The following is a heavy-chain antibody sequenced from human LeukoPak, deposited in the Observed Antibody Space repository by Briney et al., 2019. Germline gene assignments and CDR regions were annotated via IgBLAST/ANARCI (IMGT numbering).Heavy chain of an antibody. CDR3: AKGFAYYYDSSGYQIDY. CDR2: ISYDGSNK. D-gene: IGHD3-22*01. CDR1: GFTFSSYG. Sequence: GGSLRLSCAASGFTFSSYGMHWVRQAPGKGLEWVAVISYDGSNKYYADSVKGRFTISRDNSKNTLYLQMNSLGAEDTAVYYCAKGFAYYYDSSGYQIDYWGQGTLVTVSS. J-gene: IGHJ4*02. V-gene: IGHV3-30*18.